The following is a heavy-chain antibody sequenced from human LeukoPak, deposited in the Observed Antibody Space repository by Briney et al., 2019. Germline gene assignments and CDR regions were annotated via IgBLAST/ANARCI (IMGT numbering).Heavy chain of an antibody. CDR2: IRYDGSNK. V-gene: IGHV3-30*02. CDR3: AKAHLVVVPLGAFDI. D-gene: IGHD2-2*01. J-gene: IGHJ3*02. Sequence: PGGSLRLSCAASGFTFSSYGMHWVRQAPGKGLEWVAFIRYDGSNKYYADSVKGRFTISRDNSKNTLYLQMNSLRAEDTAVYYCAKAHLVVVPLGAFDIWGQGTMVTVSS. CDR1: GFTFSSYG.